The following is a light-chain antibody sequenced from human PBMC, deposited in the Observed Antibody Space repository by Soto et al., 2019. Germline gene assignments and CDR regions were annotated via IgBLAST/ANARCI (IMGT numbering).Light chain of an antibody. V-gene: IGKV3-20*01. CDR3: QQYGSYRT. Sequence: EIVLTQSPGTLSLAPGERSTLSCRASQSVSSSYLAWYQQKPGQAPSLLIYGASSRATGIPDRVSGSGSGTDFTPTISRLEPEDFAVYYCQQYGSYRTFGHGTKVDIK. CDR1: QSVSSSY. J-gene: IGKJ1*01. CDR2: GAS.